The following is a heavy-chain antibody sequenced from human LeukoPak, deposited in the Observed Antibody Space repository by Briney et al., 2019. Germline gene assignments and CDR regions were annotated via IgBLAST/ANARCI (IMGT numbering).Heavy chain of an antibody. CDR3: AKNRGFRGVIVVPPLDF. CDR1: GFPFSSYP. Sequence: PGGSLRLSCAASGFPFSSYPMSWVRQAPGKGLDWVSSISSSAGNTYYADSVKGRSTISRDYSKNTLYLQMNSLRAEDTAIYYCAKNRGFRGVIVVPPLDFWGQGTLVTVSS. CDR2: ISSSAGNT. D-gene: IGHD3-16*02. J-gene: IGHJ4*02. V-gene: IGHV3-23*01.